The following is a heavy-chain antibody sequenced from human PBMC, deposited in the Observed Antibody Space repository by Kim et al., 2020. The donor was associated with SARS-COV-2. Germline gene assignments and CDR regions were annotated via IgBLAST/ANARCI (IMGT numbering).Heavy chain of an antibody. CDR1: GFTFGGYA. D-gene: IGHD3-22*01. CDR2: ISWNSGSI. V-gene: IGHV3-9*01. Sequence: GGSLRLSCAASGFTFGGYAMHWVRQAPGKGLEWVSGISWNSGSIGYADSVKGRFTISRDNAKNSLYLQMNSLRAEDTALYYCAKDIVSYYYDSSGYDDAFDIWGQGKMVTVSS. J-gene: IGHJ3*02. CDR3: AKDIVSYYYDSSGYDDAFDI.